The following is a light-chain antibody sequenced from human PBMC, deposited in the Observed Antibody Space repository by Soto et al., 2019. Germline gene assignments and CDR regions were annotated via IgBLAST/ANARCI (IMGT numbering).Light chain of an antibody. J-gene: IGKJ3*01. CDR2: YAS. V-gene: IGKV3-11*01. Sequence: EIVLTQSPGTLSLSPGERATLSCRASQSLSNNIYLAGYQQKRGQAPRLLIYYASNRATGIPARFSGSGSGTDFTLTISILEPEDFAVYYCQQRSNWQFSFGPGTKVDIK. CDR3: QQRSNWQFS. CDR1: QSLSNNIY.